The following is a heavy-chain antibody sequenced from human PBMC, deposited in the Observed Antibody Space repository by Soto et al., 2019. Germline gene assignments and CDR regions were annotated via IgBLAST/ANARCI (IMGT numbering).Heavy chain of an antibody. D-gene: IGHD3-9*01. V-gene: IGHV1-3*01. CDR2: INAGNGNT. Sequence: GPSVKVSCKASGYTFTSYAMHWVRQAPGQRLEWMGWINAGNGNTKYSQKFQGRVTITRDTSASTAYMELSSLRSEDTAVYYCARDFDVSEVRFFDYWGQGTLVTVSS. J-gene: IGHJ4*02. CDR1: GYTFTSYA. CDR3: ARDFDVSEVRFFDY.